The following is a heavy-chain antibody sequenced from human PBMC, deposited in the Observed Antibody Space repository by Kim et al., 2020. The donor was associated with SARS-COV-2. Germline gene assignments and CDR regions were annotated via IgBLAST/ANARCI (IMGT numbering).Heavy chain of an antibody. CDR1: GFTFSSYS. D-gene: IGHD4-17*01. CDR3: ALTVTIYYYYGLDV. Sequence: GGSLRLSCAASGFTFSSYSLTWVRQAPGKGLEWVSGISGSAYNTYYADSVKGRFTISRDNSKNTLYLQMNSLRAEDTAIYYCALTVTIYYYYGLDVWGQGTTVTVSS. V-gene: IGHV3-23*01. CDR2: ISGSAYNT. J-gene: IGHJ6*02.